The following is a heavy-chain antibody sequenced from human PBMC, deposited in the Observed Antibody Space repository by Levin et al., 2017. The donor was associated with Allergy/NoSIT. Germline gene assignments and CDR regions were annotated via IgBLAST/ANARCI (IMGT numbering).Heavy chain of an antibody. CDR2: IYWDDDK. D-gene: IGHD3-10*01. J-gene: IGHJ5*02. CDR1: GFSLSTRGMG. Sequence: SGPTLVKPTQTLTLTCTFSGFSLSTRGMGVGWIRQPPGKALEWLALIYWDDDKRFSPSLKNRLTITKDTSKNQVVLTMTNVDPVDTATYWCAHTRSYYGPNWFDAWGPGTLVTVSS. V-gene: IGHV2-5*02. CDR3: AHTRSYYGPNWFDA.